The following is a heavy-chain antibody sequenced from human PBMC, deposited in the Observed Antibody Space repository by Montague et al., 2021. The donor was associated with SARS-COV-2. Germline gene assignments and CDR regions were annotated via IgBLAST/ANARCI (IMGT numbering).Heavy chain of an antibody. V-gene: IGHV4-59*01. CDR2: INHSGST. D-gene: IGHD2-8*01. Sequence: SETLSLTCAVSGGSISGYYWSWIRQPPGKGLEWIGYINHSGSTKYNPSLESRVAVSVDRSKNQVSLKLTSVTAADTAVYYCARLLRSCTNGVCRTYYYYALDVWGQGTTVTVSS. CDR3: ARLLRSCTNGVCRTYYYYALDV. CDR1: GGSISGYY. J-gene: IGHJ6*02.